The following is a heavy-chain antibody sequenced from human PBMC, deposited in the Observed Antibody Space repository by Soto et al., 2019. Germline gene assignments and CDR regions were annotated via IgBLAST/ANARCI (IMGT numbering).Heavy chain of an antibody. V-gene: IGHV3-30*18. CDR3: SQEAAGGCHSFDN. Sequence: QVQLVASGGGVVQPGRSLRLSCAASGFTFRPYCMHWVRPAPGKGLEWVSFMSYDGSLKEYADSVKGRFTISRDNSMNTLVLKMNNKATDDTVVYFCSQEAAGGCHSFDNWGQGTLVSVSS. CDR1: GFTFRPYC. CDR2: MSYDGSLK. J-gene: IGHJ4*02. D-gene: IGHD6-19*01.